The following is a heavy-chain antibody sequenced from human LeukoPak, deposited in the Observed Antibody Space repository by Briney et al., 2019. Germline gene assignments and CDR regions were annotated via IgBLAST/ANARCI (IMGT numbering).Heavy chain of an antibody. Sequence: SVKVSCKASADTFNTYTISWVRQAPGQGLEWMGRIVPIVDVTNHAPKFQGRIKITADKATTTAFMELTSLGSEDTAVYYCARYDYGDALDVWGQGTLVTV. CDR3: ARYDYGDALDV. CDR2: IVPIVDVT. V-gene: IGHV1-69*02. J-gene: IGHJ3*01. CDR1: ADTFNTYT. D-gene: IGHD4-17*01.